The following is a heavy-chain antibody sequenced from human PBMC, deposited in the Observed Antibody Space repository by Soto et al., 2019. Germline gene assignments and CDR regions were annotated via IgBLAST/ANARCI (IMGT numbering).Heavy chain of an antibody. V-gene: IGHV1-46*01. CDR3: ARDGTFDI. CDR2: INPAGGTT. CDR1: GYTFTKYF. Sequence: QVQLVQSGAEVKKPGASVKVSCQASGYTFTKYFIQWIRQGPGQALEWVGLINPAGGTTSYARKFAGRVPMRRDTSPRTVFMELTSLRSDDTGVYFCARDGTFDIWGQGTLVTVSS. D-gene: IGHD1-7*01. J-gene: IGHJ4*02.